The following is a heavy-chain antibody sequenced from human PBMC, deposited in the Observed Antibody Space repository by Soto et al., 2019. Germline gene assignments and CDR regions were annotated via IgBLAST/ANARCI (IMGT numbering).Heavy chain of an antibody. V-gene: IGHV6-1*01. Sequence: SQTLSLPYAISGDSVSRISAAWKWIRQSPSRGREWLGRTYYRSKWYSHYAVSVKSRITSEPDTCKDQFALQLNSVAPEDAAVYYCARVVGSSGHDYWGQGTLVTVSS. J-gene: IGHJ4*02. CDR2: TYYRSKWYS. D-gene: IGHD6-19*01. CDR1: GDSVSRISAA. CDR3: ARVVGSSGHDY.